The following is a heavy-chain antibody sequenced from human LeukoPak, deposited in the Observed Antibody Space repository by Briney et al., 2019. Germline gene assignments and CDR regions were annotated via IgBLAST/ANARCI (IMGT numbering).Heavy chain of an antibody. CDR1: VDSISSGGYY. Sequence: PSETLSLTCTLSVDSISSGGYYWSWIRQHPGKGLEWNGYFYYSGRTYYNPALKSRVTISVDTTKNQFSLKLSSVTAADTAVYYCARDRDTAMAAGAFDIWGQGTMVTVSS. CDR2: FYYSGRT. D-gene: IGHD5-18*01. J-gene: IGHJ3*02. CDR3: ARDRDTAMAAGAFDI. V-gene: IGHV4-31*03.